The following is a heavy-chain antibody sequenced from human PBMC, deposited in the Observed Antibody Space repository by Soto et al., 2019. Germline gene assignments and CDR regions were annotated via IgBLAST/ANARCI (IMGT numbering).Heavy chain of an antibody. V-gene: IGHV4-31*03. Sequence: LSLTCTVSGGSISSGGYYWSWIRQHPGKGLEWIGYIYYSGSTYYNPSLKSRVTISVDTSKNQFSLKLSSVTAADTAVYYCARGGNYDSNVIGYWGQGTLVTVSS. CDR2: IYYSGST. D-gene: IGHD3-22*01. CDR3: ARGGNYDSNVIGY. CDR1: GGSISSGGYY. J-gene: IGHJ4*02.